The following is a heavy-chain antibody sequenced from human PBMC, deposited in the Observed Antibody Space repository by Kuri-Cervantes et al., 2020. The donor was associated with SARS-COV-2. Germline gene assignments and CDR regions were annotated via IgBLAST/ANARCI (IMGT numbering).Heavy chain of an antibody. J-gene: IGHJ6*03. CDR1: GGSFSGYY. CDR3: ARGPVYYYDSSGYYFYYYYMDV. CDR2: INRSGST. D-gene: IGHD3-22*01. Sequence: SETLSLTCAVYGGSFSGYYWSWIRQPPGKGLEWIGEINRSGSTNYNPSLKSRVTISVDTSKNQFSLKLSSVTAADTAVYYCARGPVYYYDSSGYYFYYYYMDVWGKGTTVTVSS. V-gene: IGHV4-34*01.